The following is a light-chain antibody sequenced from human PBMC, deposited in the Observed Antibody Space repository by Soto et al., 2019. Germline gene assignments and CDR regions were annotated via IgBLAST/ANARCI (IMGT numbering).Light chain of an antibody. CDR1: SSDVGGYKY. Sequence: QSALTQPASVSGSPGQSITISCTGTSSDVGGYKYVSWYQQYPGKAPKLMIYDVSNRPSGVSNRFSGSKSGNTASLTISGLQAEDEADYYCSSYTSSSTLDVVFGGGTKLTV. CDR2: DVS. CDR3: SSYTSSSTLDVV. J-gene: IGLJ2*01. V-gene: IGLV2-14*03.